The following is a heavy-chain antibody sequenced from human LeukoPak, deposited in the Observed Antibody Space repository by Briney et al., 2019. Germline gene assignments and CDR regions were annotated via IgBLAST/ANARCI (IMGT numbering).Heavy chain of an antibody. V-gene: IGHV1-69-2*01. D-gene: IGHD4-23*01. CDR1: GYTFTDYY. Sequence: ASVKVSCKVSGYTFTDYYMHWVQQAPGKGLEWMGPVDPEDGETIYAEKFQGRVTITADTSTDTAYMELSSLRSEDTAVYYCATAVATTEIDYWGQGTLVTASS. CDR3: ATAVATTEIDY. J-gene: IGHJ4*02. CDR2: VDPEDGET.